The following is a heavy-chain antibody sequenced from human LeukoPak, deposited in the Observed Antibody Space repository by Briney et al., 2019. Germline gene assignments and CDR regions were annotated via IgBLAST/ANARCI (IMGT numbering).Heavy chain of an antibody. V-gene: IGHV3-30*03. CDR2: ISYDGSNK. CDR1: GFTFSSYG. Sequence: GGSLRLSCAASGFTFSSYGMHWVRQAPGKGLEWVAVISYDGSNKYCADSVKGRFTISRDNSKNTLYLQMNSLRAEDTAVYYCAGHVGATKLNWFDPWGQGTLVTVSS. D-gene: IGHD1-26*01. J-gene: IGHJ5*02. CDR3: AGHVGATKLNWFDP.